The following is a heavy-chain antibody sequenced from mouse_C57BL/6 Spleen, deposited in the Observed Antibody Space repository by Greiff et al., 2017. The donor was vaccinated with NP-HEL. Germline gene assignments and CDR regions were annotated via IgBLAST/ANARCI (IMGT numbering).Heavy chain of an antibody. CDR1: GYTFTSYW. V-gene: IGHV1-69*01. CDR3: ARDYDDAMDY. J-gene: IGHJ4*01. Sequence: QVQLQQPGAELVMPGASVKLSCKASGYTFTSYWMHWVKQRPGQGLEWIGEIDPSDGYTNYNQKFKGKSTLTVDKSSSTAYMQLNSLTSEDSAVYYCARDYDDAMDYWGQGTSVTVSA. D-gene: IGHD2-4*01. CDR2: IDPSDGYT.